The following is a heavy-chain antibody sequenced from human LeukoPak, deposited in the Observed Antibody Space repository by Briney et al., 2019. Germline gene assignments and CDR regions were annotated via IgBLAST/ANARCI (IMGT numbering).Heavy chain of an antibody. CDR2: IYYSGST. V-gene: IGHV4-59*01. J-gene: IGHJ3*02. CDR3: AREELPGAFDI. D-gene: IGHD1-26*01. Sequence: SETLSLTCTVSGGSISSYYWSWIRQPPGKGLEWIGYIYYSGSTNYNPSLKGRVSISVDTSKNQFSLKLSSVTAADTAVYYCAREELPGAFDIWGQGTMVTVSS. CDR1: GGSISSYY.